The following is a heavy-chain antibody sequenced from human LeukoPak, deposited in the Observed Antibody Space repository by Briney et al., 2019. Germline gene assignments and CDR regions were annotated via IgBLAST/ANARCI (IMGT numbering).Heavy chain of an antibody. J-gene: IGHJ4*02. CDR2: IYFSVST. CDR3: ARLHSGSYSYFDY. D-gene: IGHD1-26*01. Sequence: SETLSLTSAVSRGSLSGYYWRWIREPPGGGLEWIGYIYFSVSTNYNPSLKSRVTISVDTSKNQFSLKLSSVTAADTAVYYCARLHSGSYSYFDYWGQGTLVTVSS. V-gene: IGHV4-59*08. CDR1: RGSLSGYY.